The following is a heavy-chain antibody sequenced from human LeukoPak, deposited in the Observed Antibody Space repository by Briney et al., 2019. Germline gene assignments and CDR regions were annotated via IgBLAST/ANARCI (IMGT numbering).Heavy chain of an antibody. D-gene: IGHD4-17*01. CDR3: AKKTSDYGDASSPDY. CDR2: NNSDGSWT. J-gene: IGHJ4*02. Sequence: PGGSLRPSLAASGFTLRSKLMGWVRQAPGEGAEGVLHNNSDGSWTSYADSVKGRFTISKDNAKNTVYLQMNSLRAEDTAVYYCAKKTSDYGDASSPDYWGQGTLVTVSS. CDR1: GFTLRSKL. V-gene: IGHV3-74*01.